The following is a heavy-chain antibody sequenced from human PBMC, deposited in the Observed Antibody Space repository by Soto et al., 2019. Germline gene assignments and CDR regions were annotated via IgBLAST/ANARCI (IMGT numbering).Heavy chain of an antibody. D-gene: IGHD3-3*01. V-gene: IGHV4-30-4*01. CDR3: AREGYDFWSGLGRFDP. CDR2: IYYSGST. CDR1: GGSISSGDYY. J-gene: IGHJ5*02. Sequence: PSETLSLTCTVSGGSISSGDYYWSWIRQPPGKGLEWIGYIYYSGSTYYNPSLKSRVTISVDTSKNQFSLKLSSVTAADTAVYYCAREGYDFWSGLGRFDPWGQGTRVTVS.